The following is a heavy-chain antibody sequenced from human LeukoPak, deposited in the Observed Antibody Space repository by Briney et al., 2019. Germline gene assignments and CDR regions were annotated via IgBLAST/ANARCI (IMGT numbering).Heavy chain of an antibody. CDR3: SKSSGYYGRGFDY. V-gene: IGHV3-15*01. CDR2: IKSKTDGGIT. D-gene: IGHD3-22*01. Sequence: GGSLRLSCAASGFTFSSYAMNWVRQAPGKGLEWVGRIKSKTDGGITDYAAPVKGRFTISRDDSKNTLYLQMNSLKTEDTALYYCSKSSGYYGRGFDYWGQGTLVTVSS. J-gene: IGHJ4*02. CDR1: GFTFSSYA.